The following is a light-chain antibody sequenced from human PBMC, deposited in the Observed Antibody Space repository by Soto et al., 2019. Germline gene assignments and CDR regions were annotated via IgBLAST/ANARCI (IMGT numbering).Light chain of an antibody. CDR3: QQSYSPPPGT. Sequence: IRMTPSPSSLSASVGDRGTIACRASQSISNYLNWYQEKPGKAPKLLIYTASSLQSGVPSRFSGSGSGTDFTLSISSLQPEDFATYYCQQSYSPPPGTFGQGTKVDIK. J-gene: IGKJ1*01. V-gene: IGKV1-39*01. CDR2: TAS. CDR1: QSISNY.